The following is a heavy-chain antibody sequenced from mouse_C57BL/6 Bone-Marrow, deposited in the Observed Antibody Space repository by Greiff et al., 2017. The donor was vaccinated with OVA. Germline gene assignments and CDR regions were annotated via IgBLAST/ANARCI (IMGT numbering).Heavy chain of an antibody. CDR1: GYTFTSYG. Sequence: VQLQQSGAELARPGASVKLSCKASGYTFTSYGISWVKQRTGQGLEWIGEIYPRSGNTYYNEKLKGKATLTADKSSSTAYMELRSLTSEDSAVYFCARRDWGWYFDVWGTGTTVTVSS. CDR3: ARRDWGWYFDV. V-gene: IGHV1-81*01. J-gene: IGHJ1*03. D-gene: IGHD4-1*01. CDR2: IYPRSGNT.